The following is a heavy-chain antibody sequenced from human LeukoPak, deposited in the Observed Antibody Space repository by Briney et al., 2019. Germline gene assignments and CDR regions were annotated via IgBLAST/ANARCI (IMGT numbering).Heavy chain of an antibody. J-gene: IGHJ4*02. Sequence: GASVKVSCKTSGHTFTNDYMHWVRQAPGQVLEWMGVINPGDGTTKYAQKFQGRVTMTRDTSTSTLYMELSSLRSEDTAMYYCSKVGQLVFDYWGQGTLVTVSS. CDR2: INPGDGTT. CDR1: GHTFTNDY. D-gene: IGHD6-6*01. CDR3: SKVGQLVFDY. V-gene: IGHV1-46*03.